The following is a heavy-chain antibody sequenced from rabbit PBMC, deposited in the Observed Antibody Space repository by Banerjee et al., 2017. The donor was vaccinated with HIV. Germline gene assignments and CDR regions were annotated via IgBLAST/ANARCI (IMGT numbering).Heavy chain of an antibody. CDR1: GFSFSSDYD. D-gene: IGHD4-1*01. CDR2: IYEGSSGIT. J-gene: IGHJ4*01. Sequence: QEQLEESGGDLVKPGASLTLTCTASGFSFSSDYDMCWVRQAPGKGLEWIACIYEGSSGITWYASWAKGRFTISRTSSTTVTLQMTSLTAADTATYFCARDLAGVTGWNFDLWGPGTLVTVS. V-gene: IGHV1S45*01. CDR3: ARDLAGVTGWNFDL.